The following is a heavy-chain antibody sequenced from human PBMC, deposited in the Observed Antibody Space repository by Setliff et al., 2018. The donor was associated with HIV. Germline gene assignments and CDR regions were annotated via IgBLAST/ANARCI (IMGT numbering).Heavy chain of an antibody. CDR1: GYIFTSYA. CDR2: INAGNGNT. D-gene: IGHD3-9*01. Sequence: ASVKVSCKASGYIFTSYAIFWVRQATGRRLEWMGWINAGNGNTKYSQTFQGRVTITRDTSATTAYMELSSLRSEDTAVYYCARENDTLTGYGFDYWGQGTLVTVSS. J-gene: IGHJ4*02. V-gene: IGHV1-3*01. CDR3: ARENDTLTGYGFDY.